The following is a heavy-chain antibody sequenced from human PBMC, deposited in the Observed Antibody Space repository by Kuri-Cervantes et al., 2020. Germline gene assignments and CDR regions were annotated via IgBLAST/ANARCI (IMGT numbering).Heavy chain of an antibody. CDR3: AKSKFYYYPTRYEYFQH. J-gene: IGHJ1*01. D-gene: IGHD3-10*01. Sequence: GESLKISCAASGFTFSNHAMSWVRQAPGKGLERVSAISASGGSTYYADSVKGRFTISRDNSKNTLYLQMNSLRAEDTAVYYCAKSKFYYYPTRYEYFQHWGQGTLVTVSS. CDR2: ISASGGST. CDR1: GFTFSNHA. V-gene: IGHV3-23*01.